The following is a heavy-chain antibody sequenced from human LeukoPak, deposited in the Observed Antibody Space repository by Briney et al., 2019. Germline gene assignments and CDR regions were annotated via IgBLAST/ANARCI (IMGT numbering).Heavy chain of an antibody. CDR3: AGAVKYSTPLPGRLAY. J-gene: IGHJ4*02. D-gene: IGHD6-6*01. CDR1: GGSISSGSHY. CDR2: IYISGST. Sequence: SETLSLTCTVSGGSISSGSHYWSWIRQPAGKGLEWIGRIYISGSTNHNPSLKSRVTISVDTSKNQFSLKLSSVTAADTAVYYWAGAVKYSTPLPGRLAYWGREPWSPSPQ. V-gene: IGHV4-61*02.